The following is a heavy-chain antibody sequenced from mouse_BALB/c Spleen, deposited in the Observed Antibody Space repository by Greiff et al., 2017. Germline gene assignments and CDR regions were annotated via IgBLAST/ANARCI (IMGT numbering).Heavy chain of an antibody. J-gene: IGHJ4*01. Sequence: EEQLQESGGGLVQPGGSLKLSCAASGFDFSRYWMSWVRQAPGKGLEWIGEINPDSSTINYTPSLKDKFIISRDNAKNTLYLQMSKVRSEDTALYYCARYYYGSSYYAMDYWGQGTSVTVSS. CDR1: GFDFSRYW. D-gene: IGHD1-1*01. CDR3: ARYYYGSSYYAMDY. V-gene: IGHV4-1*02. CDR2: INPDSSTI.